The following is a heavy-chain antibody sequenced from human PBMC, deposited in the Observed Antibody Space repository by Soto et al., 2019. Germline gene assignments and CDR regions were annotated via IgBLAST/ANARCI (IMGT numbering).Heavy chain of an antibody. V-gene: IGHV4-59*01. CDR1: GGSISSYY. CDR2: IYYSGST. J-gene: IGHJ5*02. Sequence: SETLSLTCTVSGGSISSYYWSWIRQPPGKGLEWIGYIYYSGSTNYNPSLKSRVTISVDTSKNQFSLKLSSVTAAGTAVYYCARDLNYYDSSGEPWFDPWGQGTLVTVSS. CDR3: ARDLNYYDSSGEPWFDP. D-gene: IGHD3-22*01.